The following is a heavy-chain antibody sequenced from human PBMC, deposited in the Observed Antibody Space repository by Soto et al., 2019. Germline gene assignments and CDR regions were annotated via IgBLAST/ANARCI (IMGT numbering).Heavy chain of an antibody. D-gene: IGHD2-21*02. CDR1: GFNFSNHW. Sequence: VSLRLSCAASGFNFSNHWMHWVRQRPGEGLVWVSRITSDGKSKAYAESVKGRFAISRDNAKNTLYLQMNGLTAEDTAVYYCARESGDWPLNWFDPWGQGTLVTVSS. J-gene: IGHJ5*02. CDR3: ARESGDWPLNWFDP. V-gene: IGHV3-74*01. CDR2: ITSDGKSK.